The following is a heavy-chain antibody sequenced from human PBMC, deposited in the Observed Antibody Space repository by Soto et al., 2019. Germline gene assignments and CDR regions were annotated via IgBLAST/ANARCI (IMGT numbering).Heavy chain of an antibody. CDR2: VYYSGST. D-gene: IGHD7-27*01. Sequence: PSETLSLTCSVSGGSIRSSNYFWGWIRQPPGKGLEWIGSVYYSGSTYYNPSLKSRVTISADASKNQFSLKLNAVTAANTAVYYCARPPTANLDAFEIWGQGTMVTVSS. V-gene: IGHV4-39*01. CDR3: ARPPTANLDAFEI. J-gene: IGHJ3*02. CDR1: GGSIRSSNYF.